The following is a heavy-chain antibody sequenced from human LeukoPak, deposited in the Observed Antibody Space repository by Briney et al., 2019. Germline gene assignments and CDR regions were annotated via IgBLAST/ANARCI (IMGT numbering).Heavy chain of an antibody. CDR3: TRCGYDWGLFDY. CDR2: IYPGDSAT. CDR1: GYSFTAYW. J-gene: IGHJ4*02. Sequence: GESLKISCKGSGYSFTAYWIGWVRQMPGKGLEWVGIIYPGDSATRYSPSFQGQVTISADKSITTAYLQWSSLKASDTAMYYCTRCGYDWGLFDYSGQGTLVTVSS. D-gene: IGHD5-12*01. V-gene: IGHV5-51*01.